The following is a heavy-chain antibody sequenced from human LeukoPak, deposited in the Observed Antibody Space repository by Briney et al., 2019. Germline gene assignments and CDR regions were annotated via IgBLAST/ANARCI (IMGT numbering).Heavy chain of an antibody. J-gene: IGHJ5*02. D-gene: IGHD3-3*01. Sequence: PSQTLSLTCTVSGGSISRGGYYWSWIRQPPGKGLEWIGYIYHSGSTYYNPSLKSRVTISVDRSKNQFSLKLSSVTAADTAVYYCAAYYDFWSGSRPGWFDPWGQGTLVTVSS. CDR2: IYHSGST. CDR1: GGSISRGGYY. CDR3: AAYYDFWSGSRPGWFDP. V-gene: IGHV4-30-2*01.